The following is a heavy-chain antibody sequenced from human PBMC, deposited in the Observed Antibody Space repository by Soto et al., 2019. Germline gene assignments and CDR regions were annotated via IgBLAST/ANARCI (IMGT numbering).Heavy chain of an antibody. Sequence: SDTLSLPCTVSAASISSSAYYWGWIRQPPGKGLEWIGSIYYSGSSYYNPSLKSRVTISVDTSKHQFSLKLSSVTAADTAVYYCARHYPFGSGSYSPYYFDSWGQGTLVTVAS. CDR2: IYYSGSS. J-gene: IGHJ4*02. V-gene: IGHV4-39*01. CDR3: ARHYPFGSGSYSPYYFDS. CDR1: AASISSSAYY. D-gene: IGHD3-10*01.